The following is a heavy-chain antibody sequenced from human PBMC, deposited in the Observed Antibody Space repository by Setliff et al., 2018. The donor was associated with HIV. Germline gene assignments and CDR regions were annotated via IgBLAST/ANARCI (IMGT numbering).Heavy chain of an antibody. Sequence: GGSLRLSCAASGFTFGDYAIHWVRQAPGKGLEWVALISYDGTYKYYAESVKGRFTISRDNSRNTLYLQMNSLRTEDTAVYYCAKDWGSRLSYSFYYMDVWGKGTTVTVSS. D-gene: IGHD3-16*01. CDR2: ISYDGTYK. CDR1: GFTFGDYA. V-gene: IGHV3-30*04. J-gene: IGHJ6*03. CDR3: AKDWGSRLSYSFYYMDV.